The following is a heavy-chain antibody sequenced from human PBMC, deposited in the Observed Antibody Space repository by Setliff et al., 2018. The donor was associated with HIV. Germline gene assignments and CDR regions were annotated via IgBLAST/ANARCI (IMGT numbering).Heavy chain of an antibody. Sequence: AASVKVSCKASGYTSTTYGVNWVRQAPGQGLEWMGWINSYNGNTKFAQKFQGRVTMTTDTSTTTAFMELRSLKADDTGIYYCSRSGVPPYYYYGMDVWGQGTTVTVS. CDR1: GYTSTTYG. CDR3: SRSGVPPYYYYGMDV. J-gene: IGHJ6*02. CDR2: INSYNGNT. V-gene: IGHV1-18*04. D-gene: IGHD3-10*01.